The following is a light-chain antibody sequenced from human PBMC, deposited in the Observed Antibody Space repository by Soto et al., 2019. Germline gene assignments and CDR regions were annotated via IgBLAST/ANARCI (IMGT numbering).Light chain of an antibody. J-gene: IGKJ4*01. CDR2: DAS. CDR3: QQRSGWPLT. V-gene: IGKV3-11*01. CDR1: QGVGRF. Sequence: EIVLTQSPATLSLSPGERAALSCRASQGVGRFLAWYQQKPGQAPRLLIYDASNRDTGIPARFRGSGSETGFTLVIDNLVPEDFAVYYCQQRSGWPLTFGGGTKVEIK.